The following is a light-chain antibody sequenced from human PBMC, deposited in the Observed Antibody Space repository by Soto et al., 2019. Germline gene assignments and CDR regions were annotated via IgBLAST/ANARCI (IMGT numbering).Light chain of an antibody. V-gene: IGLV2-14*01. CDR3: SSYTSSSTYV. J-gene: IGLJ1*01. Sequence: QSVLTQPASVSGSPGQSITISCTGTSSDVGGYNYVSWYQQPPGTAPKLMIYDVSDRPSGVSNRFSGSKSGNTASLTISGLQAEDEADYYCSSYTSSSTYVFGTGTKVTVL. CDR1: SSDVGGYNY. CDR2: DVS.